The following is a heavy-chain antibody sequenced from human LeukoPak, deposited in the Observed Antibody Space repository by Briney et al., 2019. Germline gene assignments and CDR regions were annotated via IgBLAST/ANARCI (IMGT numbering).Heavy chain of an antibody. V-gene: IGHV3-15*01. Sequence: TPGGSLILSCAASGFTFSNAWMSWVRQAPGKGLQWVGRIKSKTDGGTTDYGAPVKGRFTIARDDSKNTLYPQMNSLKTEDTAVYYCTTDVGITHSGYLKWGQGTLVTVSS. CDR1: GFTFSNAW. J-gene: IGHJ4*02. CDR3: TTDVGITHSGYLK. D-gene: IGHD5-12*01. CDR2: IKSKTDGGTT.